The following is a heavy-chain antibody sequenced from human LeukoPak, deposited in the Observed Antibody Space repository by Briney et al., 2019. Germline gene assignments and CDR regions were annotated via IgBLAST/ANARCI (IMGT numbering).Heavy chain of an antibody. V-gene: IGHV4-59*08. Sequence: SETLSLTCTVSGGSISSYYGSWIRQPPGKGLEWIGYIYYSGSTNYNPSLKSRVTISVDTSKNQFSLKLSSVTAADTAVYYCARLGDQYELDYWGQGTLVTVSS. CDR1: GGSISSYY. J-gene: IGHJ4*02. D-gene: IGHD2-2*01. CDR3: ARLGDQYELDY. CDR2: IYYSGST.